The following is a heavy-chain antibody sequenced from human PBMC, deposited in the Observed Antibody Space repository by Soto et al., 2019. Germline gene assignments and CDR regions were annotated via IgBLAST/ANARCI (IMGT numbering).Heavy chain of an antibody. CDR3: AKEGRLYSSSSYWFGF. CDR1: GFTFSSYG. Sequence: QVQLVESGGGVVQPGRSLRLSCAASGFTFSSYGMRWVRQAPGKGLEWVAVISYDGSNKYYADSVKGRFTISRDNSKNTLYLQMNSLRAEDTAVYYCAKEGRLYSSSSYWFGFWGQGTLVTVSS. CDR2: ISYDGSNK. J-gene: IGHJ4*02. D-gene: IGHD6-13*01. V-gene: IGHV3-30*18.